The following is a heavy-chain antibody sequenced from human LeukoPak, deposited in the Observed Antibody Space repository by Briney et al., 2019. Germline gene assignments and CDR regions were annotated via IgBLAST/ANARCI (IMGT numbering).Heavy chain of an antibody. V-gene: IGHV1-2*02. D-gene: IGHD3-3*01. CDR1: GYTFTGYY. CDR2: INPNSGGT. Sequence: ASVKVSCKASGYTFTGYYMHWVRQAPGQGLEWMGWINPNSGGTNYAQKFQGRVTMTRDTSISTAYMELSRLRSDDTAVYYCARDFFSNARYDFWSGYYLAEKDRTGDYYYGMDVWGQGTTVTVSS. J-gene: IGHJ6*02. CDR3: ARDFFSNARYDFWSGYYLAEKDRTGDYYYGMDV.